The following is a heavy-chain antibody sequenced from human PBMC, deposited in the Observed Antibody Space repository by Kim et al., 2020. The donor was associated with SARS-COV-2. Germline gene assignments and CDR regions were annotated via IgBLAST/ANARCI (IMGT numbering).Heavy chain of an antibody. D-gene: IGHD4-4*01. CDR3: ARDDYTHYIYYGMDV. V-gene: IGHV4-39*07. J-gene: IGHJ6*02. Sequence: PSLKSRVTISVDTSKNQFSLKLSSVTAADTAVYYCARDDYTHYIYYGMDVWGQGTTVTVSS.